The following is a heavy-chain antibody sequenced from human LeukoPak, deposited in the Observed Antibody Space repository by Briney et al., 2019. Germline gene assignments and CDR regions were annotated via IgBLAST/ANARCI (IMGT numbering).Heavy chain of an antibody. CDR3: ASVVPAAKWYGMDV. CDR1: GFTVSSNY. CDR2: IYSGGST. V-gene: IGHV3-53*01. Sequence: GGSLRLSCAASGFTVSSNYMSWVRQAPGKGLEWVSVIYSGGSTYYADPVKGRFTISRDNSKNTLYLQMNSLRAEDTAVYYCASVVPAAKWYGMDVWGKGTTVTVSS. J-gene: IGHJ6*04. D-gene: IGHD2-2*01.